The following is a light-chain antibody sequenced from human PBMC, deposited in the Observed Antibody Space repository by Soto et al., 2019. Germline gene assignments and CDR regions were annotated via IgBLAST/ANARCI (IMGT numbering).Light chain of an antibody. CDR2: DVS. CDR3: QQYNSFSTWT. CDR1: QTIRSW. V-gene: IGKV1-5*01. Sequence: DIQMSQSPSTLSGSVGDRVTITFRASQTIRSWLAWYQKKPGRAPKLLIYDVSTLESGVPSRFSGSGYGTEFTLTISSLQPDDFATYYCQQYNSFSTWTFGPGTKVDIK. J-gene: IGKJ1*01.